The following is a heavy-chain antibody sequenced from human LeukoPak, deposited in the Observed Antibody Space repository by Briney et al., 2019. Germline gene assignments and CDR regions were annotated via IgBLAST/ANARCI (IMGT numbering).Heavy chain of an antibody. V-gene: IGHV3-30*18. CDR1: VFTFSSYG. J-gene: IGHJ6*02. Sequence: GVSLRLSCAASVFTFSSYGMHWVRQAPGKGLEWVAVISYDGSNKYYADSVKGRFTISRDNSKNTLYLQMNSLRAEDTAVYYCAKEQSLRFLEWLPTNYYYYGMDVWGQGTTVTVSS. D-gene: IGHD3-3*01. CDR2: ISYDGSNK. CDR3: AKEQSLRFLEWLPTNYYYYGMDV.